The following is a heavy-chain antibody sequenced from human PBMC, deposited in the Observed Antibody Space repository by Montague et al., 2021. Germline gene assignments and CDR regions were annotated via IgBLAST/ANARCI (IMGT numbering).Heavy chain of an antibody. Sequence: SLRLSCAASKFTFSNYGMNWVRQAPGKGLEWVSSISSSSLYTDYADSVKGRFTISRDNAKNLLYLQMNSLRAEDTAVYYCASLPYSSAWPYYFDHWGQGTLVTVSS. D-gene: IGHD6-19*01. J-gene: IGHJ4*02. CDR1: KFTFSNYG. CDR2: ISSSSLYT. V-gene: IGHV3-21*01. CDR3: ASLPYSSAWPYYFDH.